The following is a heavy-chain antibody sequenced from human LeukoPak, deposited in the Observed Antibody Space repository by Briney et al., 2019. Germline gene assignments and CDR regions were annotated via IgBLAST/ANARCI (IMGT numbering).Heavy chain of an antibody. Sequence: GGSLRLSCAASGFTFSSYVMSWVRQAPGKGLEWVSAISGSGGSTYYADSVKGRFTISRDNSKNTLYLQMNSLRAEDTAVYYCAKDLFPVVVTASPAEYFQHWGQGTLVTVSS. CDR3: AKDLFPVVVTASPAEYFQH. D-gene: IGHD2-21*02. CDR1: GFTFSSYV. CDR2: ISGSGGST. J-gene: IGHJ1*01. V-gene: IGHV3-23*01.